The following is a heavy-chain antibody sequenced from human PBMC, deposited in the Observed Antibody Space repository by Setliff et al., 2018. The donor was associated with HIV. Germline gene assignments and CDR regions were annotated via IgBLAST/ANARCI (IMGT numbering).Heavy chain of an antibody. CDR1: GGTFSSYP. Sequence: SVKVSCKASGGTFSSYPISWVRQAPGQGLEWMGKIIPMFGAADYAQRFQARVTITADESTRTAYMELSSLQSEDTAVYYCAREPLREEWAPNLDYWGQGTLVTVSS. J-gene: IGHJ4*02. CDR2: IIPMFGAA. V-gene: IGHV1-69*13. D-gene: IGHD3-3*01. CDR3: AREPLREEWAPNLDY.